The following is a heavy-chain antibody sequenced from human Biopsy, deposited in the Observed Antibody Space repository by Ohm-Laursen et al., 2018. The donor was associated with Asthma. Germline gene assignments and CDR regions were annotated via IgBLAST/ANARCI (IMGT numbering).Heavy chain of an antibody. D-gene: IGHD2-2*01. V-gene: IGHV3-21*01. Sequence: GSLRLSCAAFGFTFSSYSMNWVRQAPGKGLEWVSSISSSSSYIYYADSVKGRFTISRDNAKNSLYLQMNSLRAEDTAVYYCARDGTDMNEAMPKDYWGQGTLVTVSS. CDR2: ISSSSSYI. J-gene: IGHJ4*02. CDR3: ARDGTDMNEAMPKDY. CDR1: GFTFSSYS.